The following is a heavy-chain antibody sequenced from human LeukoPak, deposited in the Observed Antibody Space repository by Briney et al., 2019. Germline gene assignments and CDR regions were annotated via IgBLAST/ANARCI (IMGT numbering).Heavy chain of an antibody. CDR1: GGSISSSSYY. CDR3: ARHHTVYDILTGYYQVWFDP. Sequence: SETLSLTCTVSGGSISSSSYYWGWIRQPPGKGLEWIGSIHYSGSTNYNPSLKSRVTISVDTSKNQFSLKLSSVTAADTAVYYCARHHTVYDILTGYYQVWFDPWGQGTLVTVSS. D-gene: IGHD3-9*01. CDR2: IHYSGST. J-gene: IGHJ5*02. V-gene: IGHV4-39*01.